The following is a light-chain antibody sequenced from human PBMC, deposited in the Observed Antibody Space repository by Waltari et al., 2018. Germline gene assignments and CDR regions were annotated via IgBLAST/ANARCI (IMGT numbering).Light chain of an antibody. J-gene: IGLJ1*01. Sequence: QSALTQPPSASGSPGQSVPISCTGTTSDVGGYNYVSWYQQHPGKVPKLMIYEVSKRPSGVPDRFSGSKSGNTASLTVSGLQAEDEADYYCASYAGSRYVFGTGTKVTVL. CDR3: ASYAGSRYV. CDR1: TSDVGGYNY. CDR2: EVS. V-gene: IGLV2-8*01.